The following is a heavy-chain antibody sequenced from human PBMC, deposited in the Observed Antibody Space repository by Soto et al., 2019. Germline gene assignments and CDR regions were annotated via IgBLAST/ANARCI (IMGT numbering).Heavy chain of an antibody. CDR1: GGTFSSYA. CDR2: IIPIFGTA. D-gene: IGHD5-12*01. CDR3: ARGRHRGYDLEVPDY. Sequence: QVQLVQSGAEVKKPGSSVKVSCKASGGTFSSYAISWVRQAPGQGLEWLGGIIPIFGTANYAQKFQGRVTITADESTSTAYMELSSRRAEDTAVYYCARGRHRGYDLEVPDYWGQGTLVTVSS. J-gene: IGHJ4*02. V-gene: IGHV1-69*12.